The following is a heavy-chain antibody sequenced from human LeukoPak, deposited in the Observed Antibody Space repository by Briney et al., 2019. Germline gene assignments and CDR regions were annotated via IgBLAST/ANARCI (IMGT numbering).Heavy chain of an antibody. J-gene: IGHJ6*03. Sequence: GGSLRLSCAASGFTFSGYYMNWVRQAPGKGLEWVSSIGGSSRTIYYADSVKGRCTVSRDNAKNSLFLQMNRLRAEDTAVYFCARAIFGVAQPPHYFYYYMDVWGKGTTVTVSS. CDR3: ARAIFGVAQPPHYFYYYMDV. D-gene: IGHD3-3*01. CDR1: GFTFSGYY. V-gene: IGHV3-21*01. CDR2: IGGSSRTI.